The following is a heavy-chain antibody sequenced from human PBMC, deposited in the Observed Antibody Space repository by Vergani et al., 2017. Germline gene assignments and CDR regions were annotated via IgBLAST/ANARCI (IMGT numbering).Heavy chain of an antibody. CDR2: INQDGSEK. V-gene: IGHV3-7*01. Sequence: EVQLVESGGGLVQPGGSLRLSCAASGFIFSHYWMSWVRQAPGKGLEWVANINQDGSEKYYVDSVKGRFTISRDNAKNSLYLQMNSLRAEVTALYYCARINYYGSSGYSLTRWHNWFDPWGQGTLITFSS. CDR3: ARINYYGSSGYSLTRWHNWFDP. CDR1: GFIFSHYW. D-gene: IGHD3-22*01. J-gene: IGHJ5*02.